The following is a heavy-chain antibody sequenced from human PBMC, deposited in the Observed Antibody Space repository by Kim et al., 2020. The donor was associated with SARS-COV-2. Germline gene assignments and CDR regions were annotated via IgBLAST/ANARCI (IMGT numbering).Heavy chain of an antibody. CDR2: ISGSGGST. D-gene: IGHD3-10*01. CDR1: GFTFSSYA. CDR3: AKWFGELGSQHGIYYYYGMDV. Sequence: GGSLRLSCAASGFTFSSYAMSWVRQAPGKGLEWVSAISGSGGSTYYADSVKGRFTISRDNSKNTLYLQMNSLRAEDTAVYYCAKWFGELGSQHGIYYYYGMDVWGQGTTVTVSS. J-gene: IGHJ6*02. V-gene: IGHV3-23*01.